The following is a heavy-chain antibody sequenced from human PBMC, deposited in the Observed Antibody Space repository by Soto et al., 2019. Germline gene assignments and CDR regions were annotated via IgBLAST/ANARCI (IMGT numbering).Heavy chain of an antibody. J-gene: IGHJ4*02. D-gene: IGHD3-10*01. CDR3: AKTYTGG. Sequence: GSVRHPGPASGFNLRVKAFSWFRRARGGGLEWVSGISGMEERTNDADFVKGRFFISKDRAKNTLNLQMNGLRDDDTAVYYCAKTYTGGCGQGTQVTVSS. CDR1: GFNLRVKA. CDR2: ISGMEERT. V-gene: IGHV3-23*01.